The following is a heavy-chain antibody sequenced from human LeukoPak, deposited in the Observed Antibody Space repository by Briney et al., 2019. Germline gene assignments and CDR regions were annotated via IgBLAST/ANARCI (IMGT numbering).Heavy chain of an antibody. CDR1: GFTFSSYA. Sequence: GGTLRLSCAASGFTFSSYAMSWVRQAPGKGLEWVSAISGSGGSTYYADSVKGRFTISRDNSKNTLYLQMNSLRAEDTAVYYCAKDRQWLGTFDYWGQGTLVTVSS. D-gene: IGHD6-19*01. CDR2: ISGSGGST. J-gene: IGHJ4*02. V-gene: IGHV3-23*01. CDR3: AKDRQWLGTFDY.